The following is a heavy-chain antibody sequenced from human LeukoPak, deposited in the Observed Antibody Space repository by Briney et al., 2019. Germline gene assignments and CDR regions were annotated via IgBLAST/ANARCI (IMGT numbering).Heavy chain of an antibody. CDR2: IYYSGHT. J-gene: IGHJ4*02. V-gene: IGHV4-61*01. Sequence: SETLSLTCTVPGGSVSSGSYYWSWIRQPPGKGLEWIGYIYYSGHTNYNPSLKSRVTISVDTSKNQFSLKLSSVTAADTAMYYCAREYSSSSYTDFRGQGTLVTVSS. D-gene: IGHD6-6*01. CDR3: AREYSSSSYTDF. CDR1: GGSVSSGSYY.